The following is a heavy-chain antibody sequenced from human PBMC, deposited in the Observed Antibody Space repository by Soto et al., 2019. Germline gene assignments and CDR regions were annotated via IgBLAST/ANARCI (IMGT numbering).Heavy chain of an antibody. D-gene: IGHD3-3*01. CDR1: GFTFTSSA. J-gene: IGHJ6*02. Sequence: SVKVSCKASGFTFTSSAVQWVRQARGQRLEWIGWIVVGSGNTNYAQKFQERVTITRDMSTSTAYMELSSLRSEDTAVYYCAAGEYYDFWRTGMDVWGQGTTVTVSS. CDR2: IVVGSGNT. V-gene: IGHV1-58*01. CDR3: AAGEYYDFWRTGMDV.